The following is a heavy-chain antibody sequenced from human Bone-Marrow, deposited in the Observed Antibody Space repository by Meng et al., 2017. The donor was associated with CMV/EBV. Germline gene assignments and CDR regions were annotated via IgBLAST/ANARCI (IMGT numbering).Heavy chain of an antibody. D-gene: IGHD2-2*01. CDR1: GGSISSSSYY. V-gene: IGHV4-39*01. Sequence: SETLSLTCTVSGGSISSSSYYWGWIRQPPGKGLEWIGSIYYSGSTYYNPSLMSRVTISVDTSKNQFSLKLSSLTAADTAVYYCARLIFIPAAPLAGFDYWGQGTLVTVSS. J-gene: IGHJ4*02. CDR3: ARLIFIPAAPLAGFDY. CDR2: IYYSGST.